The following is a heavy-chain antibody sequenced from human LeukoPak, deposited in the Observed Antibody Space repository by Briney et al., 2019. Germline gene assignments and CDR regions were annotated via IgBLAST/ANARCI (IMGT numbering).Heavy chain of an antibody. CDR3: AKEGFDH. CDR2: ISWNSGSI. Sequence: PGGSLRLSCAASGFTFDDYAMHWVRQAPGKGLEWVSGISWNSGSIGYADSVKGRFTISRDNAKNSLYLQTNSLRAEDTALYYCAKEGFDHWGQGTLVTGSS. V-gene: IGHV3-9*01. J-gene: IGHJ4*02. CDR1: GFTFDDYA.